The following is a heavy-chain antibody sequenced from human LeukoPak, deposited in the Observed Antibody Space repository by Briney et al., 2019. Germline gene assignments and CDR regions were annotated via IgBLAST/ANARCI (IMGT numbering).Heavy chain of an antibody. V-gene: IGHV3-30*04. CDR2: ISYDGRYQ. J-gene: IGHJ3*02. Sequence: GGSLRLSCAASGFTFNRYRLHWVRQAPGKGLEWVAVISYDGRYQFYADSVKGRFTVSRDNSKNTLSLQMNSLRAEDTAVYHCARMMTDFDGSGHDIQRGAFDIWGQGTMVTVSS. CDR3: ARMMTDFDGSGHDIQRGAFDI. D-gene: IGHD3-22*01. CDR1: GFTFNRYR.